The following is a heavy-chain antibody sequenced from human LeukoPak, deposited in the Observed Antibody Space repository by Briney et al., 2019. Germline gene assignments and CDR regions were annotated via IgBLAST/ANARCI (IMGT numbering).Heavy chain of an antibody. CDR3: ARWPFSWQRGAFDI. J-gene: IGHJ3*02. CDR2: IYYSGST. V-gene: IGHV4-59*01. CDR1: GGSISSYY. D-gene: IGHD3-10*01. Sequence: SETLSLTCTVSGGSISSYYWSWIRQPPGKGLEWIGYIYYSGSTNYDPSLKSRVTISVDTSKNQFSLKLSSVTAADTAVYYCARWPFSWQRGAFDIWGQGTMVTVSS.